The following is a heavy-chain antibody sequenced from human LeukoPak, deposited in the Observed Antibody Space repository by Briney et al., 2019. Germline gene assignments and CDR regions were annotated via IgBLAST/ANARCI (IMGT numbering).Heavy chain of an antibody. J-gene: IGHJ5*02. Sequence: SETLSLTCTVSGGSISSSSYYWGWIRQPPGKGLEWIGSIYYSGSTNYNPSLKSRVTISVDTSKNQFSLKLNSVTAADTAVYYCAGSLSIFGVVTGVGPWGQGTLVTVSS. V-gene: IGHV4-39*07. CDR1: GGSISSSSYY. CDR3: AGSLSIFGVVTGVGP. D-gene: IGHD3-3*01. CDR2: IYYSGST.